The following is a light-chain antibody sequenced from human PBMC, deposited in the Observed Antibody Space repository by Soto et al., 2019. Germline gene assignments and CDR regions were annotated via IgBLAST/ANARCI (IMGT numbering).Light chain of an antibody. CDR1: QGIRND. Sequence: DIQMTQSPSSLSASVKNSVTITCRASQGIRNDLGWYQQKPGKAPKRLIYAATSLQSGVPSRFSGSGSGTKFTPTASSLQPEGCAAYDCLQHNSYPPWTFGQGTKVEIK. CDR2: AAT. J-gene: IGKJ1*01. V-gene: IGKV1-17*01. CDR3: LQHNSYPPWT.